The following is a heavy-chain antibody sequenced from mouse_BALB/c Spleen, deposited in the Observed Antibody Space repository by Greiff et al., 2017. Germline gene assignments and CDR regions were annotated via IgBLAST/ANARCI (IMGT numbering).Heavy chain of an antibody. CDR2: IWSGGST. CDR1: GFSLPSYG. CDR3: ARRGYDYDAPYAMDY. D-gene: IGHD2-4*01. V-gene: IGHV2-2*02. J-gene: IGHJ4*01. Sequence: QVQLQQSGPGLVQPSQSLSITCTVSGFSLPSYGVHWVRQSPGKGLEWLGVIWSGGSTDYNAAFISRLSISKDNSKSQVFFKMNSLQANDTAIYYCARRGYDYDAPYAMDYWGQGTSVTVSS.